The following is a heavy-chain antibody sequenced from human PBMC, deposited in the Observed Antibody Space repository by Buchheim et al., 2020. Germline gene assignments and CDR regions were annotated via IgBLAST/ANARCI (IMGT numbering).Heavy chain of an antibody. J-gene: IGHJ6*02. Sequence: EVQLVESGGGLVKPGGSLRLSCAASGFTFSNAWMNWVRQAPGKGLEWVGRIKSKTDGGTTDYAAPVKGRFTISRDDSKNTLYLQMNSLKTEDTAVYYCTTHYDFWSGYYLNYYYYGMDVWGQGTT. CDR3: TTHYDFWSGYYLNYYYYGMDV. CDR2: IKSKTDGGTT. V-gene: IGHV3-15*07. CDR1: GFTFSNAW. D-gene: IGHD3-3*01.